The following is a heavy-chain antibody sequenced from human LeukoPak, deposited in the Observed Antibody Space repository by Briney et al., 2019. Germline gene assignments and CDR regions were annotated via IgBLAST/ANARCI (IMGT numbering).Heavy chain of an antibody. CDR3: ARGIVVVPPAWDWFDP. CDR2: IIPIFGTA. V-gene: IGHV1-69*05. CDR1: GGTFSSYA. J-gene: IGHJ5*02. Sequence: GASVKVSCKASGGTFSSYAISWVRQAPGQGLEWMGGIIPIFGTANYAQKFQGRVTITTDESTSTAYMELSSLRSEDTAVYYCARGIVVVPPAWDWFDPWGQGTLVTVSS. D-gene: IGHD2-2*01.